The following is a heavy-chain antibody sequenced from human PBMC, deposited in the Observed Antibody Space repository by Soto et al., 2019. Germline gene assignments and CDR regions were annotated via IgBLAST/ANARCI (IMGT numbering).Heavy chain of an antibody. CDR3: ARKEEVYYYDSSGYYYFDY. J-gene: IGHJ4*02. V-gene: IGHV1-46*01. CDR1: GYTFTSYY. CDR2: INPSGGST. D-gene: IGHD3-22*01. Sequence: GASVKVSCKASGYTFTSYYMHWVRQAPGQGLEWMGIINPSGGSTSYAQKFQGRVTMTRDTSTSTVYMELSSLRSEDTAVYYCARKEEVYYYDSSGYYYFDYWGQGTRVTVSS.